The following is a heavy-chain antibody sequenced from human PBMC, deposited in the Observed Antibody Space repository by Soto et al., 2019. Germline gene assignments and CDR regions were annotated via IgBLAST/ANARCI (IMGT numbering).Heavy chain of an antibody. CDR2: IYPGASDI. D-gene: IGHD3-10*01. Sequence: GEALKISCQASGYTFIYFWVAWVRQVPGKGLEWMGVIYPGASDIRYSPSFEGHVTISADKSTNTAYLQWSSLEAADTAIYYCARQGTSRGSDYAAFHXWGPVTLVTVSX. V-gene: IGHV5-51*01. J-gene: IGHJ4*02. CDR3: ARQGTSRGSDYAAFHX. CDR1: GYTFIYFW.